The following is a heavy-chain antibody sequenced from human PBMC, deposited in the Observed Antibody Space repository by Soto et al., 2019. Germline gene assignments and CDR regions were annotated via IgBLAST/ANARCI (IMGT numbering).Heavy chain of an antibody. CDR3: ARQEQQLDDAFDI. CDR2: IYYSGST. CDR1: GGSISSSSYY. Sequence: PSETLSLTCTVSGGSISSSSYYWGWIRQPPGKGLEWIGSIYYSGSTYYNPSLKSRVTISVDTSKNQFSLKLSSETAADTAVYYCARQEQQLDDAFDIWGQGTMVTVSS. J-gene: IGHJ3*02. D-gene: IGHD6-13*01. V-gene: IGHV4-39*01.